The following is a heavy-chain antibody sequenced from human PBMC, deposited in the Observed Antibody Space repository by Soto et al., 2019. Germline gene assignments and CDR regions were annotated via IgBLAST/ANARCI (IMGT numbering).Heavy chain of an antibody. V-gene: IGHV3-66*01. CDR2: IYSGGST. CDR1: GFTVSSNY. D-gene: IGHD6-13*01. CDR3: ARDRRGSSSWDV. Sequence: GGSLRLSCAASGFTVSSNYMSWVRQAPGKGLEWVSVIYSGGSTYYADSVKGRFTISRDNSKNTLYLQMNSLRAEDTAVYYCARDRRGSSSWDVWGKGTTVTVSS. J-gene: IGHJ6*04.